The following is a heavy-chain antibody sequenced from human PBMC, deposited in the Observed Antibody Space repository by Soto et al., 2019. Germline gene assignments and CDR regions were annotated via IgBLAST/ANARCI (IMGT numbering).Heavy chain of an antibody. V-gene: IGHV3-11*05. CDR3: ARIIAAAGGRRYFDL. Sequence: QVQLVESGGGLVKPGGSLRLSCAASGFNFSDYYMSWIRQAPGKGLEWVSYINSSSSFTNYADSVKGRFTIPRDNAKKALFLQRGCLRAEDAAVYYCARIIAAAGGRRYFDLWGRCPLVTGSS. CDR1: GFNFSDYY. CDR2: INSSSSFT. J-gene: IGHJ2*01. D-gene: IGHD6-13*01.